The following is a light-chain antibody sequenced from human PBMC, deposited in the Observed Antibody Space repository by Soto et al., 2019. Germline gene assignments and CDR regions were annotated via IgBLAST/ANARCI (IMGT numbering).Light chain of an antibody. J-gene: IGLJ3*02. V-gene: IGLV8-61*01. Sequence: QTVVTQEPSFSVSPGGTVTLTCGLSSGSVSTSYYPSWYQQTPGQAPRTLIYSTNTRSSGVPDRFSGSILGNNAALTITGAQADGESDYYCALYMGSGFFWVFGGGTQLTVL. CDR2: STN. CDR3: ALYMGSGFFWV. CDR1: SGSVSTSYY.